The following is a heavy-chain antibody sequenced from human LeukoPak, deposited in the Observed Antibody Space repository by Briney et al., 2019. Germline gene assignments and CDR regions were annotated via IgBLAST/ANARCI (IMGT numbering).Heavy chain of an antibody. CDR3: ARLPLLPYSSGYYDY. Sequence: PSQTLSLTCAVYGGSLSGYYWSWIRQPPGKGLEWIGEINHSGSTNYNPSLKSRVTISVDTSKNQFSLKLSSVAAADTAVYYCARLPLLPYSSGYYDYWGQGTLVTVSS. CDR1: GGSLSGYY. CDR2: INHSGST. J-gene: IGHJ4*02. D-gene: IGHD6-19*01. V-gene: IGHV4-34*01.